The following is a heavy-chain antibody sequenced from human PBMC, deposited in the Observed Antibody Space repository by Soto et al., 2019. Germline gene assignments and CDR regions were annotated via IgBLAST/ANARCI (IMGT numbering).Heavy chain of an antibody. CDR1: GYTFTSYG. CDR2: ISAYNGNT. Sequence: ASVKVSCKASGYTFTSYGISWVRQAPGQGLEWMGWISAYNGNTNYAQKLQGRVTMTTDTSTSTAYMELRSLRSDDTAVYYCARGLGEYQLLNKAPIDAFDIWGQGTMVTVSS. D-gene: IGHD2-2*01. J-gene: IGHJ3*02. V-gene: IGHV1-18*01. CDR3: ARGLGEYQLLNKAPIDAFDI.